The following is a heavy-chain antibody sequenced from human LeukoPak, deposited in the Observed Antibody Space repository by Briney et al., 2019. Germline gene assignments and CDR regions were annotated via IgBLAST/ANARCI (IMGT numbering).Heavy chain of an antibody. J-gene: IGHJ4*02. V-gene: IGHV3-48*02. Sequence: GGSLRPSCVASGFTFSYYSMNWVRQAPGKGLEWVSYINSISGEILYADSVKGRFTISRDDAKNSLYLQMNSLRDEDTAVYYCARDHGYAFDYWGQGTLVTVSS. D-gene: IGHD5-12*01. CDR1: GFTFSYYS. CDR2: INSISGEI. CDR3: ARDHGYAFDY.